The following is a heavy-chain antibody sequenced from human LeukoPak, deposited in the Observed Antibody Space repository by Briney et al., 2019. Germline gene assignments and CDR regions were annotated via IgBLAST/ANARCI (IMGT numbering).Heavy chain of an antibody. CDR3: ARVSSSWYRGLGNWFDP. D-gene: IGHD6-13*01. CDR1: GYSISSGYY. Sequence: SETLSLTCTVSGYSISSGYYWGWIRQPPGKGLEWIGSIYYSGSTYYNPSLKSRVTISVDTSKNQFSLKLSSVTAADTAVYYCARVSSSWYRGLGNWFDPWGQGTLVTVSS. CDR2: IYYSGST. J-gene: IGHJ5*02. V-gene: IGHV4-38-2*02.